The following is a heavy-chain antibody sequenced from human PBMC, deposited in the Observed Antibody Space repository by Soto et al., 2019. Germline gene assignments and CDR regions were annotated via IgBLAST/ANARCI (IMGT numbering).Heavy chain of an antibody. V-gene: IGHV3-30*18. CDR1: GFTFSSYG. Sequence: GGSLRLSCAASGFTFSSYGMHWVRQAPGKGLEWVAVISYDGSNKYYADSVKGRFTISRDNSKNTLYLQMNSLRAEDTAVYYCAKAPPYYYDSSGSDIWGQGTMVTVSS. CDR3: AKAPPYYYDSSGSDI. D-gene: IGHD3-22*01. J-gene: IGHJ3*02. CDR2: ISYDGSNK.